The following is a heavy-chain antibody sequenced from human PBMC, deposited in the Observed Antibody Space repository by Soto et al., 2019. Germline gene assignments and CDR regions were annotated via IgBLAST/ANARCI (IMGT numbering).Heavy chain of an antibody. CDR2: INHSGST. J-gene: IGHJ3*02. V-gene: IGHV4-34*01. Sequence: QVQLQQWGAGLLKPSETLSLTCAVYGGSFSGDYWSWIRQPPGKGLEWIGEINHSGSTNYNPSLKSRVTISVDTSKNQFSLKLSSVTAADTAVYYCARERDEAFDIWGQGTMVTVSS. CDR3: ARERDEAFDI. CDR1: GGSFSGDY.